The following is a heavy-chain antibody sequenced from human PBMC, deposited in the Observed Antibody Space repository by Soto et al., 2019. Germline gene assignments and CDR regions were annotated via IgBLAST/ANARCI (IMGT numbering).Heavy chain of an antibody. Sequence: GASVKVSCKASGYTFTSYDINWVRQATGQGLEWMGWMNPNSGNTGYAQKFQGRVTMTRNTSISTAYMELSSLRSEDTAVYYCARGFPYYDFWSGYHYTDYYYYYMDVWGKGTTVTVSS. CDR2: MNPNSGNT. CDR3: ARGFPYYDFWSGYHYTDYYYYYMDV. D-gene: IGHD3-3*01. V-gene: IGHV1-8*01. CDR1: GYTFTSYD. J-gene: IGHJ6*03.